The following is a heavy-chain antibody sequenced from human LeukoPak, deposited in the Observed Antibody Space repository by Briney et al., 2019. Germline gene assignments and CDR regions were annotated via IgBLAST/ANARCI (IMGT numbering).Heavy chain of an antibody. CDR3: ARVVPPYWNDDVNNWFDP. J-gene: IGHJ5*02. CDR1: GFTLTSSA. D-gene: IGHD1-1*01. V-gene: IGHV1-58*02. Sequence: SVKVSCKASGFTLTSSAMQWVRQARGQRLEWIGWIVVGSGNTNYAQKFQERVTIIRDMSTSTAYMELSSLRSEDTAVYYCARVVPPYWNDDVNNWFDPWGQGTLVTVSS. CDR2: IVVGSGNT.